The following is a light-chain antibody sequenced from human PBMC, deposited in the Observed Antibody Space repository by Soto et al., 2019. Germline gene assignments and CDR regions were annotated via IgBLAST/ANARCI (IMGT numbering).Light chain of an antibody. J-gene: IGKJ1*01. CDR1: QGISTF. CDR2: GAS. Sequence: DIQMTQSPSSVSASVGDRVTITCRASQGISTFLVWYQQIPGKAPKLLIYGASTLQSSVPSRFSGSGSGTEFTLTITSLQPEDFATYYCQQANTFPLAFGQGTKVEIK. CDR3: QQANTFPLA. V-gene: IGKV1-12*01.